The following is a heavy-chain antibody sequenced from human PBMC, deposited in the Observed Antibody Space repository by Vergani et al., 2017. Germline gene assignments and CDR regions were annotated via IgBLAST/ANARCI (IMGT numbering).Heavy chain of an antibody. V-gene: IGHV4-4*07. CDR3: VRAGGSESYYNFEHVQH. Sequence: QVQLPESGPGLVKPSETLFPTCTVSGGSISSYYWSWIRQPAGKGLEWIGRIDTSGSTNYNPSLKSRVTMSVDTSKNQFSLKLTSVTAADTAVYYCVRAGGSESYYNFEHVQHWGQGTLVTVSS. D-gene: IGHD3-10*01. J-gene: IGHJ1*01. CDR1: GGSISSYY. CDR2: IDTSGST.